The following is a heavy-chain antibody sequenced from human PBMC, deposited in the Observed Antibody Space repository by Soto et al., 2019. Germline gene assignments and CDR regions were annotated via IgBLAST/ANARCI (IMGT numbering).Heavy chain of an antibody. CDR3: ALAHEQWLVRTYYFDY. D-gene: IGHD6-19*01. V-gene: IGHV5-51*01. Sequence: EVQLVQSGAEVKKPGESLKISCKGSGYSFTSYWIGWVRQMPGKGLEWMGIIYPGDSDTRYSPSFQGQVTISADKSISTAYLQWSSLKASDTAMYYCALAHEQWLVRTYYFDYWGQGTLVTVSS. J-gene: IGHJ4*02. CDR1: GYSFTSYW. CDR2: IYPGDSDT.